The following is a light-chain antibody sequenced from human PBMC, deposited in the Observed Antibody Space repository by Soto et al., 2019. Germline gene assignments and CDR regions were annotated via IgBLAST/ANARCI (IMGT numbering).Light chain of an antibody. J-gene: IGKJ3*01. CDR1: QSVSSSY. V-gene: IGKV3-20*01. CDR3: QQYGSAPPT. Sequence: EIVLTQSPGTLSLSPGERATLSCRASQSVSSSYLAWYQQKPGQAPRLLIYGASSRATGIPDRFSGSGSGTGFTLAISRLEPEDVAVYYCQQYGSAPPTFGPGTKVDIK. CDR2: GAS.